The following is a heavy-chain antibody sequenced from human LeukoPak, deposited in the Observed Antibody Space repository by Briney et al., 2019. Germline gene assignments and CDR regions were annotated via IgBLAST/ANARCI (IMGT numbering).Heavy chain of an antibody. D-gene: IGHD6-6*01. CDR3: VRYSSSSRFDY. CDR1: GGSISSYY. Sequence: SETLSLTCTVSGGSISSYYWSWIRQPPGKGLEWIGYIYYSGSTDCNPSLKSRVTISVDTSKNQVSLKLSSVTAADTAVYYCVRYSSSSRFDYWGQGTLVTVSS. J-gene: IGHJ4*02. V-gene: IGHV4-59*01. CDR2: IYYSGST.